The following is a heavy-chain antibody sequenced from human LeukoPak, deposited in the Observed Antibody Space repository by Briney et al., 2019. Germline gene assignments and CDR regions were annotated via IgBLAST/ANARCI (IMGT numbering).Heavy chain of an antibody. CDR2: ISSSSSTI. V-gene: IGHV3-48*01. Sequence: GGSLRLSCAACGFTFSSYSMNLVRQAPGKGLEWVSYISSSSSTIYYADSVKGRFTISRDNAKNSLYLQMNSLRAEDTAVYYCARDPGIYYYYGMDVWGQGTTVTVSS. CDR1: GFTFSSYS. CDR3: ARDPGIYYYYGMDV. J-gene: IGHJ6*02.